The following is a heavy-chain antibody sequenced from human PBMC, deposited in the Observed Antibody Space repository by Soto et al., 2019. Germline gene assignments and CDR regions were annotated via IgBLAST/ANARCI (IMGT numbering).Heavy chain of an antibody. CDR3: AGTYYFGWGSYRGWFDP. CDR2: IFPIFGTA. V-gene: IGHV1-69*12. Sequence: QVQLVQSGAEVKKPGSSVKVSCKASGGTFSSYAISWVRQAPGQGLEWLGGIFPIFGTANYAQKFQGRVTITADETTSTANMELRSLRSEDTAGYYCAGTYYFGWGSYRGWFDPWGQGTLVTVSS. J-gene: IGHJ5*02. D-gene: IGHD3-10*01. CDR1: GGTFSSYA.